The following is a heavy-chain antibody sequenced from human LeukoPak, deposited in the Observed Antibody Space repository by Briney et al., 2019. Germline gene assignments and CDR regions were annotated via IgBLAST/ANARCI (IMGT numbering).Heavy chain of an antibody. CDR2: IYPGDSDT. D-gene: IGHD2-2*01. Sequence: GESLKISCKGSGYSFTSYWIGWVRQMPGKGLEWMGIIYPGDSDTRYSPSFQGQVTISADKSISTAYLQWSSLKASDTAMYYCARQTYCSSTSYQGWFDPWGQGTLVTVSS. CDR1: GYSFTSYW. CDR3: ARQTYCSSTSYQGWFDP. V-gene: IGHV5-51*01. J-gene: IGHJ5*02.